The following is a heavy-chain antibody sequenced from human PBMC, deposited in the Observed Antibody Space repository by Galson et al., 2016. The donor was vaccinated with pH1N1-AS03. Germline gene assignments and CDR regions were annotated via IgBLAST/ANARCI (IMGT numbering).Heavy chain of an antibody. CDR3: AHRFYGSGSSFFDF. Sequence: PALVKPTQTLTLTCTFSGFSLNDGGLGVGWIRQPPGKALEWLGMIYWHDEKRYNSSLQNSLTLTQGVSKSEVVLQMTNVDPEDTATYYCAHRFYGSGSSFFDFWGQGIVVVVS. J-gene: IGHJ4*02. D-gene: IGHD3-10*01. CDR2: IYWHDEK. CDR1: GFSLNDGGLG. V-gene: IGHV2-5*01.